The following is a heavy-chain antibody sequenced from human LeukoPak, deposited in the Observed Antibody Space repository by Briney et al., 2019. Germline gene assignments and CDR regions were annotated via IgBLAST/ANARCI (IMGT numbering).Heavy chain of an antibody. J-gene: IGHJ4*02. CDR2: IKTKTDGGTT. D-gene: IGHD1-26*01. CDR1: GFTFSDAW. V-gene: IGHV3-15*01. CDR3: TADKPHSSRASDY. Sequence: GGSLRLSCAASGFTFSDAWMTWVRQAPGMGLEWVGRIKTKTDGGTTDYAAPVKGRFTISRDDSKNTLYLQINSLKTEDTAVYFCTADKPHSSRASDYWGQGTLVTVSS.